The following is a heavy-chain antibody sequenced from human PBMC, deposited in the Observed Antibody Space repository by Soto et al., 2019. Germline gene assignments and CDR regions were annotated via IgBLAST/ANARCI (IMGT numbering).Heavy chain of an antibody. CDR2: IYHSGST. V-gene: IGHV4-4*02. Sequence: SETLSLTCAVSGGSIGSSNWWSWVRQPPGKGLEWIGEIYHSGSTNYNPSLKSRVTISVDKSKNQFSLKLSSVTAADTAVYYCVREKTPMAPHYFYYCMDVWGQGTTVTVSS. D-gene: IGHD3-9*01. J-gene: IGHJ6*02. CDR3: VREKTPMAPHYFYYCMDV. CDR1: GGSIGSSNW.